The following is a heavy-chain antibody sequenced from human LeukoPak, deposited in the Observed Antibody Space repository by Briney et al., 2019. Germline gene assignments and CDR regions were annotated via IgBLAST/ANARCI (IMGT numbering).Heavy chain of an antibody. J-gene: IGHJ5*02. D-gene: IGHD6-19*01. V-gene: IGHV3-74*01. CDR2: LNGDGTNI. CDR3: ARGYSSGWYP. CDR1: GFTFSNYW. Sequence: GSLRLSCVASGFTFSNYWMQWVRQVPGKGLVWVSRLNGDGTNIIYADSVKGRFTISRENAKNSLYLQMNNLRAEDTAVYYCARGYSSGWYPWGQGTLVTVSS.